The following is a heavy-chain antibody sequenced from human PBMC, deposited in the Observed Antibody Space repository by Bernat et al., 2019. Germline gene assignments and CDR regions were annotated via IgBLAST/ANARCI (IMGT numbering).Heavy chain of an antibody. Sequence: EVQLVESGGGLVQPGGSLRLSCAASGFTFSSYWMSWVRQAPGKGLEWVANIKQDGSEKYYVDSVKGRFTISRDNAKNSLYLQMNSLRAEDTAVYYCARDVDTAMEYYFDYWGQGTLVPVSS. V-gene: IGHV3-7*03. D-gene: IGHD5-18*01. CDR1: GFTFSSYW. J-gene: IGHJ4*02. CDR3: ARDVDTAMEYYFDY. CDR2: IKQDGSEK.